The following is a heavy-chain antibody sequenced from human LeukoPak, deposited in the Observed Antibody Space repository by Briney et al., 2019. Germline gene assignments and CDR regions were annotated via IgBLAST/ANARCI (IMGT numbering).Heavy chain of an antibody. CDR3: ARDHGGIVGAVDY. V-gene: IGHV1-69*13. CDR2: IIPIFGTA. D-gene: IGHD1-26*01. Sequence: ASVKVSCKASGGTFSSYAISWVRQAPGQGLEWMGGIIPIFGTANYAQKFQGRVTITADESTSTAYMELSSLRSEDTAVYYCARDHGGIVGAVDYWGQRTLVTVSS. J-gene: IGHJ4*02. CDR1: GGTFSSYA.